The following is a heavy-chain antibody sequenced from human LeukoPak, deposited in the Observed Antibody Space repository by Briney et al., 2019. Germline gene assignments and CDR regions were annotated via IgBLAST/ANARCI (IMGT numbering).Heavy chain of an antibody. CDR3: ARPIASGNPAGF. Sequence: SVTLSLTCTVSGDSISSGSYYWGWIRQPPGKGLEWIGNIYYSGTTYYNPSLKSRVTISVDTSKNQYSLKLISVTAADTAAYYCARPIASGNPAGFWGQGTLVTVSS. CDR1: GDSISSGSYY. J-gene: IGHJ4*02. V-gene: IGHV4-39*01. CDR2: IYYSGTT. D-gene: IGHD3-10*01.